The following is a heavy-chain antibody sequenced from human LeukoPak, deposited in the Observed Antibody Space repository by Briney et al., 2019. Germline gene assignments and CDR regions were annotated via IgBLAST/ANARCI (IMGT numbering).Heavy chain of an antibody. V-gene: IGHV3-7*05. J-gene: IGHJ4*02. D-gene: IGHD3/OR15-3a*01. CDR3: ARERIWTGKTFDY. CDR1: RFTFTNYW. CDR2: IKQDGNER. Sequence: GGSLRLSCAASRFTFTNYWMHWVRQAPGKGLEWGANIKQDGNERYYVDSVKGRFTISRDNAKNSLYLQMNSLRAEDTAVYYCARERIWTGKTFDYWGQGTLVTVSS.